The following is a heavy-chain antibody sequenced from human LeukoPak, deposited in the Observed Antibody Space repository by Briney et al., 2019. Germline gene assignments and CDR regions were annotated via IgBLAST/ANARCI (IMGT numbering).Heavy chain of an antibody. CDR2: INHSGST. V-gene: IGHV4-34*01. CDR1: GGSFSGYY. Sequence: SETLSLTCAVYGGSFSGYYWSWIRQPPGKGLEWIGEINHSGSTNYNPSLKSRVTISVDTSKNQFSLKLSSVTAADTAMYYCARWRTYPDAFDIWGQGTMLTVSS. CDR3: ARWRTYPDAFDI. J-gene: IGHJ3*02. D-gene: IGHD2-2*01.